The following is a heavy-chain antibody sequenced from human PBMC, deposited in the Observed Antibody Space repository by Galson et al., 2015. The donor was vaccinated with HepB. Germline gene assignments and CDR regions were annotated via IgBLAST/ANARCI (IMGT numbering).Heavy chain of an antibody. CDR3: TTYNCAWAYHS. V-gene: IGHV3-15*01. J-gene: IGHJ4*02. CDR1: GFTFSDAW. CDR2: IKSKTDDGTA. D-gene: IGHD2-21*01. Sequence: SLRLSCAASGFTFSDAWMTWVRQAPGTGLVWVGRIKSKTDDGTAASAAAVRGRFAISREDSKNTVHLQMNSLKTEDTGMYYCTTYNCAWAYHSWGQGTLVIVSS.